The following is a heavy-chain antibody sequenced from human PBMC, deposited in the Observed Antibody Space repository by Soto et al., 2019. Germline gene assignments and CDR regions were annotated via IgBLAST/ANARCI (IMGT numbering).Heavy chain of an antibody. J-gene: IGHJ1*01. Sequence: HPGGSLRLSCAASGFTFSSYAMSWVRQAPGKGLEWVSAISGSGGSTYYADSVKGRFTISRDNSKNTLYLQMNSLRAEDTAVYYCAKVVYSGYDYPEYFRHWGQGTLVTVSS. D-gene: IGHD5-12*01. V-gene: IGHV3-23*01. CDR1: GFTFSSYA. CDR2: ISGSGGST. CDR3: AKVVYSGYDYPEYFRH.